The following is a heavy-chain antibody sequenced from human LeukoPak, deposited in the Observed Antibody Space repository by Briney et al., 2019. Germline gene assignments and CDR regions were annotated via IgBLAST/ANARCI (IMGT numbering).Heavy chain of an antibody. CDR3: ARDLVAATPHFDY. J-gene: IGHJ4*02. V-gene: IGHV4-39*07. CDR2: MYYSGST. Sequence: SETLSLTCTVSGGSISSSSYYWGWIRQPPGKGLEWIGSMYYSGSTYFNPSLKSRVTISLDTSKNQFSLKLNSVTAVDTAVYYCARDLVAATPHFDYWGQGTLVTVSS. CDR1: GGSISSSSYY. D-gene: IGHD2-15*01.